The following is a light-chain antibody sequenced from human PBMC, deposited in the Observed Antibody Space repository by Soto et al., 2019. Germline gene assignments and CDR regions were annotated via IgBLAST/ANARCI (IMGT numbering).Light chain of an antibody. Sequence: DIQLTQSPSFLSASVGDRVTITCRARQGISSYLAWYQQKPGKAPKLLIYAASTLQSGVPSRFSGSGSGTEFTLTISSLQPEDFATYYCQQLNSYQFTFGPGTKVDIK. J-gene: IGKJ3*01. CDR3: QQLNSYQFT. V-gene: IGKV1-9*01. CDR1: QGISSY. CDR2: AAS.